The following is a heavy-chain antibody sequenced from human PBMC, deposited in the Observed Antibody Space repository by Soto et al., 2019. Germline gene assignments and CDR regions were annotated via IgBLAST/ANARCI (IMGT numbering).Heavy chain of an antibody. J-gene: IGHJ5*02. CDR2: IYYSGST. CDR3: ARGSDIVATISWFDP. V-gene: IGHV4-31*03. CDR1: GGSISSGGYY. Sequence: SETLSLTCTVSGGSISSGGYYWSWIRQHPGKGLEWIGYIYYSGSTYYNPSLKSRVTISVDTSKNQFSLKLSSVTAADTAVYYCARGSDIVATISWFDPWGQGTLVTVSS. D-gene: IGHD5-12*01.